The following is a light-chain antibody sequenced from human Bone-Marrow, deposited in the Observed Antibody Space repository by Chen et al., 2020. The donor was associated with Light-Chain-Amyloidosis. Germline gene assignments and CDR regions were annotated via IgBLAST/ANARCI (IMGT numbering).Light chain of an antibody. V-gene: IGKV1-39*01. CDR2: AAS. J-gene: IGKJ2*01. Sequence: DIQMTQSPSSLSASVGDRVTITCRASQSISSFLNWYQQRPGKAPNLLINAASNLQGGVPSRFSGSGFGTDFTLTISSLQPEGFGTYYCQQSYSAPRTFGQGT. CDR3: QQSYSAPRT. CDR1: QSISSF.